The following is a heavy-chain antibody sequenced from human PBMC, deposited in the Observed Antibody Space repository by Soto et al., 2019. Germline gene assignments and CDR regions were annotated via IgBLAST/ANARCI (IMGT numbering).Heavy chain of an antibody. CDR2: IYYSGST. D-gene: IGHD1-7*01. Sequence: PSETLSLTCTVSGGSISSSSYYWGWIRQPPGKGLEWIGSIYYSGSTYYNPSLKSRVTISVDTSRNQFSLKLSSVTAADTAVYYCARLRGTSPEAYYYYYYGMDVWGQGTTVTVSS. CDR1: GGSISSSSYY. J-gene: IGHJ6*02. CDR3: ARLRGTSPEAYYYYYYGMDV. V-gene: IGHV4-39*01.